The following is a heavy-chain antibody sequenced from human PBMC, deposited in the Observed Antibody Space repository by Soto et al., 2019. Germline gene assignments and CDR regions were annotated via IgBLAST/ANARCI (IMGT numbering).Heavy chain of an antibody. D-gene: IGHD5-12*01. Sequence: SETLSLTCTVSGGSISSYYWSWIRQPPGKGLEWIGYIYYSGSTNYNPSLKSRVTISVDTSKNQFSLKLSSVTAADTAVYYCARATLFNTNSGYDPYFDYWGQGTLVTVSS. J-gene: IGHJ4*02. CDR1: GGSISSYY. CDR3: ARATLFNTNSGYDPYFDY. V-gene: IGHV4-59*01. CDR2: IYYSGST.